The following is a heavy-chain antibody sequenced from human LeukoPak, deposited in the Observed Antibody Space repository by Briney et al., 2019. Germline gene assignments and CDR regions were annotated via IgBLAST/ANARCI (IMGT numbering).Heavy chain of an antibody. CDR3: ARRPSYYYDSSGCRAPAHGWFDP. CDR2: VYYSGST. J-gene: IGHJ5*02. V-gene: IGHV4-39*01. D-gene: IGHD3-22*01. Sequence: SETLSLTCTVSGGSISSSSYYWGWIRQPPGKGLEWIGSVYYSGSTYYNPSLKSRVTISIDTSKNQFSLKLSSVTAADTAVYYCARRPSYYYDSSGCRAPAHGWFDPWGQGTLVTVSS. CDR1: GGSISSSSYY.